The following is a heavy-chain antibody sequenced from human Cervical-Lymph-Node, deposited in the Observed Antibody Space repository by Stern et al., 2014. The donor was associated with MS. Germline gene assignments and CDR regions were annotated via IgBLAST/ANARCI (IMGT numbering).Heavy chain of an antibody. Sequence: VQLVESGPGLVKPSETLSLTCAVSGGSISSRYWGWIRQPPGKGLEWIGLISHSGDTKYNPSLKSRVTISLDTSKNQFSPQVTPVTAADTAVYYCARLSTAVDFWGQGTLVTVSS. J-gene: IGHJ4*02. CDR1: GGSISSRY. CDR2: ISHSGDT. CDR3: ARLSTAVDF. V-gene: IGHV4-59*08.